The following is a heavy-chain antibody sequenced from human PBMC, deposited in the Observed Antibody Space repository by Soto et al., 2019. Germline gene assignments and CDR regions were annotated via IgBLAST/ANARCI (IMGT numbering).Heavy chain of an antibody. V-gene: IGHV3-30-3*01. CDR2: ISYDGSNK. D-gene: IGHD6-6*01. CDR1: GFTFSSYA. Sequence: XXSLRLSFAASGFTFSSYAMHWVPQAPGKGLEWVAVISYDGSNKYYADSVKGRFTISRDNSKNTLYLQMNSMRAEDTSVYYCAREYSSSRSFDYWGQGTLVTVSS. J-gene: IGHJ4*02. CDR3: AREYSSSRSFDY.